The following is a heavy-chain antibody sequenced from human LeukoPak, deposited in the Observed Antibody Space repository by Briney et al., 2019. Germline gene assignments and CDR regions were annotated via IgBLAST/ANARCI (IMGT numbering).Heavy chain of an antibody. V-gene: IGHV3-7*03. Sequence: GGALRLSCVGSGFTFSNYWMSWVRQAPGKGLEWVANMKQGGSQQHYVDSVKGRFTISRDNAKNSLYLQMNSLRAEDTAVYYCAKTILSIAVAGTCVDYWGQGTLVTVSS. CDR1: GFTFSNYW. CDR2: MKQGGSQQ. CDR3: AKTILSIAVAGTCVDY. D-gene: IGHD6-19*01. J-gene: IGHJ4*02.